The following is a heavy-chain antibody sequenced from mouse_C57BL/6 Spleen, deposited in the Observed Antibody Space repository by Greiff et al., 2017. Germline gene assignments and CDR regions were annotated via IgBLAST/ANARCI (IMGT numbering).Heavy chain of an antibody. V-gene: IGHV1-52*01. CDR2: IDPSDSET. D-gene: IGHD1-1*01. CDR3: ARAYGSSYVNYYAMDY. J-gene: IGHJ4*01. CDR1: GYTFTSYW. Sequence: QVQLQQPGAELVRPGSSVKLSCKASGYTFTSYWMHWVKQRPIQGLEWIGNIDPSDSETQYNQKFKDKATLTVDKSSSTAYMQLSSLTSEDSAVYYCARAYGSSYVNYYAMDYWGQGTSVTVSS.